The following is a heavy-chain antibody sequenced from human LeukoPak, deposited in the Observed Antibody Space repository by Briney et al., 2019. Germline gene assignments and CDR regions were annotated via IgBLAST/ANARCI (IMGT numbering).Heavy chain of an antibody. V-gene: IGHV4-34*01. CDR2: INHSGST. D-gene: IGHD3-22*01. Sequence: SETLSLTCTVSGGSISNNYWSWIRQPPGKGLEWIGEINHSGSTNYNPSLKSRVTISVDTSKNQFSLKLSSVTAADTAVYYCATAGGYYDSAGDYWGQGTLVTVSS. CDR1: GGSISNNY. CDR3: ATAGGYYDSAGDY. J-gene: IGHJ4*02.